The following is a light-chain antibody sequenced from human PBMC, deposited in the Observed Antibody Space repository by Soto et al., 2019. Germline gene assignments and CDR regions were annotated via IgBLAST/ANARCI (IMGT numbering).Light chain of an antibody. Sequence: EIVLTQSPGSLSLSPGERATLSCRASQSVSSNFFAWYQQQPGQAPRRLIFGASVRATGVPDRFSGSGSGTDFTLTISRLEPEDSAVYYCHQFDSSLTFGQGTKVEI. CDR2: GAS. CDR1: QSVSSNF. CDR3: HQFDSSLT. V-gene: IGKV3-20*01. J-gene: IGKJ1*01.